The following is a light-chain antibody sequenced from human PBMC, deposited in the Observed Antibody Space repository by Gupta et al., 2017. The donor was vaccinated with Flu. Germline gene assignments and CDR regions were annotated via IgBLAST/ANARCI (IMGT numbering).Light chain of an antibody. V-gene: IGKV3-15*01. J-gene: IGKJ2*01. CDR2: GAS. CDR1: QSVSNN. Sequence: EIVMTQSPATLSVSPGERATLSCRASQSVSNNLAWYQQKPGQAPRLLVYGASTRVTGIPARFSGSGSGTEFTLTISSLQSEDFAVYYCQQYNKWPYTFGQGTKLEIK. CDR3: QQYNKWPYT.